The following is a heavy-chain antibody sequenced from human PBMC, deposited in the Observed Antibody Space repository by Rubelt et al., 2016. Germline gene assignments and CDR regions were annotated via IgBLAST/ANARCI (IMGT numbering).Heavy chain of an antibody. CDR1: GYTFTSYG. Sequence: QVQLVQSGAEVKKPGASVKVSCKASGYTFTSYGISWVRQAPGQGLEWMGWISAYNGNTTYAQKLQGNVTMTTDTSKSTAYMELRGLRSDDTAVYYCARVPRSGSYDIDCWGQGTLVTVSS. CDR2: ISAYNGNT. V-gene: IGHV1-18*01. CDR3: ARVPRSGSYDIDC. J-gene: IGHJ4*02. D-gene: IGHD1-26*01.